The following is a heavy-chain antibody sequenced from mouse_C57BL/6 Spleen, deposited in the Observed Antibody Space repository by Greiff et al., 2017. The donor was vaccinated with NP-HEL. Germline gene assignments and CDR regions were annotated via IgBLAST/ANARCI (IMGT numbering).Heavy chain of an antibody. CDR3: ASLGVVDPLFDY. CDR1: GYTFTSYW. V-gene: IGHV1-55*01. CDR2: IYPGSGST. Sequence: VQLQQSGAELVKPGASVKMSCKASGYTFTSYWITWVKQRPGQGLEWIGDIYPGSGSTNYNEKFKSKATLTVDTSSSTAYMQLSSLTSEDSAVYYCASLGVVDPLFDYWGQGTTLTVSS. D-gene: IGHD1-1*01. J-gene: IGHJ2*01.